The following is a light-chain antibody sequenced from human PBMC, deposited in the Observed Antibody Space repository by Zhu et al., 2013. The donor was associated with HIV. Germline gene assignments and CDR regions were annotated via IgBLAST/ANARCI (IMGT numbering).Light chain of an antibody. CDR3: QQYDAWPPWT. J-gene: IGKJ1*01. V-gene: IGKV3-15*01. Sequence: EIMMTQSPDTLSVSPGEKVTLSCRASQSVATNVAWYQQKPGQAPRLIIHGASTRATGTPARYSGSASGTDFTFTISSVQSEDYAVYYCQQYDAWPPWTFGQGTKVEIK. CDR2: GAS. CDR1: QSVATN.